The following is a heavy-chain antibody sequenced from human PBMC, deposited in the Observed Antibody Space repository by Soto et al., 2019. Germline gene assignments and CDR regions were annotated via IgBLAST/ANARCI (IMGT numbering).Heavy chain of an antibody. Sequence: GGSLRLSCAASGFTFSSYAMSWVRQAPGKGLEWVSAISGSGGSTYYADSVKGRFTISRDNSKNTLYLQMNSLRAEDTAVYYCAKVLPGPGAGTSGHELDAFDIWGQGTMVTVSS. CDR3: AKVLPGPGAGTSGHELDAFDI. CDR2: ISGSGGST. V-gene: IGHV3-23*01. J-gene: IGHJ3*02. CDR1: GFTFSSYA. D-gene: IGHD5-12*01.